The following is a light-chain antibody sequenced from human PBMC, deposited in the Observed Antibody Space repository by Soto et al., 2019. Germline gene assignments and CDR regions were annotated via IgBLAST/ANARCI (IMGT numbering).Light chain of an antibody. CDR1: QGIRNY. CDR3: QKYNNAQFN. J-gene: IGKJ3*01. V-gene: IGKV1-27*01. CDR2: AAF. Sequence: DIQMTQSPSSLSASVGDRVTITCRASQGIRNYLAWYQQKPGKVPKLLIYAAFTLQSGVPSRFSGSGSGTDFTLTISSLQPEDVATYYCQKYNNAQFNFGPGTKVDIK.